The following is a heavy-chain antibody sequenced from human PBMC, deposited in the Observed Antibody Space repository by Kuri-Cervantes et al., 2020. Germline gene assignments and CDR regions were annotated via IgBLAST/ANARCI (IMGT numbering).Heavy chain of an antibody. Sequence: ASVQVSCKASGYTLTELSMHWVRQAPGKGLEWMGGFDPEDGETIYAQKFQGRATMTEDTSTDTAYMELSSLRSEDTAVYYCATSVIMGCSSTSCSIDYWGQGTLVTVSS. CDR3: ATSVIMGCSSTSCSIDY. D-gene: IGHD2-2*01. J-gene: IGHJ4*02. CDR2: FDPEDGET. V-gene: IGHV1-24*01. CDR1: GYTLTELS.